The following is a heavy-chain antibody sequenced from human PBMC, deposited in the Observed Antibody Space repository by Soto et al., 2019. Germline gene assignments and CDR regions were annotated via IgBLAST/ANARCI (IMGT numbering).Heavy chain of an antibody. D-gene: IGHD1-7*01. CDR3: ARTFSDGLPSDY. Sequence: GGSLRLSCAASGFTFSDAWMYWVRQAPGKGLEWVGRIKSKTDGGTTDYAAPVKGRFTISRDDSKNTLYLQMNSLKTEDTAVYYCARTFSDGLPSDYWGQGTLVTAPQ. V-gene: IGHV3-15*07. CDR2: IKSKTDGGTT. J-gene: IGHJ4*02. CDR1: GFTFSDAW.